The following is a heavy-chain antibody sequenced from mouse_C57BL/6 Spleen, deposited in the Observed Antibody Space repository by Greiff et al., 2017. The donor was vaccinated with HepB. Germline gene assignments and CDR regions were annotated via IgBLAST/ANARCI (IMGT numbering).Heavy chain of an antibody. Sequence: VQLQQSGAELAKPGASVKLSCKASGYTFTSYWMHWVKQRPGQGLEWIGYINPSSGYTKYNQKFKDKATLTADKSSRTAYMQLSSLTYEDSAVYYCARDYGNRYYYAMDYWGQGTSVTVSS. CDR1: GYTFTSYW. V-gene: IGHV1-7*01. CDR2: INPSSGYT. D-gene: IGHD2-1*01. CDR3: ARDYGNRYYYAMDY. J-gene: IGHJ4*01.